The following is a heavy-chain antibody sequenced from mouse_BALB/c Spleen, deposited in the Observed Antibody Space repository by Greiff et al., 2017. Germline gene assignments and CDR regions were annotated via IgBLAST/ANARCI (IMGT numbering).Heavy chain of an antibody. CDR2: IWRGGST. D-gene: IGHD6-1*01. V-gene: IGHV2-5-1*01. CDR1: GFSLTSYG. Sequence: QVQLQQSGPSLVQPSQSLSITCTVSGFSLTSYGVHWVRQSPGKGLEWLGVIWRGGSTDYNAAFMSRLSITKDNSKSQVFFKMNSLQADDTAIYYCAKTASGPVAYFDYWGQGTTLTVSS. J-gene: IGHJ2*01. CDR3: AKTASGPVAYFDY.